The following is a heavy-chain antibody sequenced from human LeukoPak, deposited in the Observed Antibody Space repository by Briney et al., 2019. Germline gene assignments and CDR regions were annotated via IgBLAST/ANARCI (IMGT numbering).Heavy chain of an antibody. V-gene: IGHV4-4*07. Sequence: SETLSLTCTVSGGSISSYYWSWIRQPAGKGLEWIGRIYTSGSTNYNPSLKSRVTMSVDTSKNQFSLKLSSVTAADTAVYYCARDRGVVVTAIGPKAFDIWGQGTTVTVSS. D-gene: IGHD2-21*02. J-gene: IGHJ3*02. CDR2: IYTSGST. CDR3: ARDRGVVVTAIGPKAFDI. CDR1: GGSISSYY.